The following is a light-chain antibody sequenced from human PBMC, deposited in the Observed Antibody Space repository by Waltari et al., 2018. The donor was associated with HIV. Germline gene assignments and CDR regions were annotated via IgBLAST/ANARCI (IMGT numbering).Light chain of an antibody. V-gene: IGLV1-47*01. J-gene: IGLJ1*01. Sequence: QSLLTQPPSASGTPGQRVTISCSGSYSNIGNANVYWYQHLPGTAPKLLIYKNTQRPSGVPDRFSGSKSGTSASLAISGLRSEDEADYYCTGWDASLSEYVFGTGTRVTVL. CDR2: KNT. CDR3: TGWDASLSEYV. CDR1: YSNIGNAN.